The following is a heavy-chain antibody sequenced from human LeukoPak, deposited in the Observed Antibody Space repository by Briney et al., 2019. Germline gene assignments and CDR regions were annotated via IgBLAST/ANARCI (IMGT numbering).Heavy chain of an antibody. J-gene: IGHJ4*02. CDR1: GGSFSGYY. Sequence: SETLSLTCAVYGGSFSGYYWSWIRQPPGKGLEWIGEINHSGSTNYNPSLKSRVTISVDTSKNQFSLKLSSVTAADTAVYYYASHPTALYYYDSSGYYYTPSDYWGQGTPVTVSS. CDR3: ASHPTALYYYDSSGYYYTPSDY. V-gene: IGHV4-34*01. D-gene: IGHD3-22*01. CDR2: INHSGST.